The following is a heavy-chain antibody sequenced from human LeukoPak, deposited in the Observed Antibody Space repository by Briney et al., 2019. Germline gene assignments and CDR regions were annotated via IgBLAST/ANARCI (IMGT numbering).Heavy chain of an antibody. CDR3: ARGRGDTYSINAFDM. V-gene: IGHV4-34*01. CDR1: GGSFSGYY. Sequence: SETLSLTCAVYGGSFSGYYWSWIRQPPGKGLEWIGEINHSGSTNYNPSLKSRVTISVDMSKNQFSLKLTSVTAADTAVYFCARGRGDTYSINAFDMWGQGTMVTVSS. CDR2: INHSGST. J-gene: IGHJ3*02. D-gene: IGHD5-12*01.